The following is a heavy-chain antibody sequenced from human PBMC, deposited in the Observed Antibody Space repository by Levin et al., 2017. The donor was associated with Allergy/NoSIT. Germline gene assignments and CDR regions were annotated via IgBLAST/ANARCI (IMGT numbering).Heavy chain of an antibody. D-gene: IGHD5-18*01. V-gene: IGHV3-21*01. CDR1: GFTFSSYS. J-gene: IGHJ4*02. CDR3: ARDDKYSYGKFDY. CDR2: ISSSSSYI. Sequence: GESLKISCAASGFTFSSYSMNWVRQAPGKGLEWVSSISSSSSYIYYADSVKGRFTISRDNAKNSLYLQMNSLRAEDTAVYYCARDDKYSYGKFDYWGQGTLVTVSS.